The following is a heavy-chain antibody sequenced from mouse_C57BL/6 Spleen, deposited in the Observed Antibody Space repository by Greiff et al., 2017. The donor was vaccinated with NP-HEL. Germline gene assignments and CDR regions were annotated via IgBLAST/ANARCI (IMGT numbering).Heavy chain of an antibody. CDR3: ARGLLLGD. Sequence: VKLQESGAELVRPGTSVKVSCKASGYAFTNYLIEWVKQRPGQGLEWIGVINPGSGGTNYHEKFKGKATLTADPSSSTASLHSSSLTSEDSAVYFCARGLLLGDWGQGTTLTVSS. V-gene: IGHV1-54*01. CDR1: GYAFTNYL. J-gene: IGHJ2*01. CDR2: INPGSGGT. D-gene: IGHD2-3*01.